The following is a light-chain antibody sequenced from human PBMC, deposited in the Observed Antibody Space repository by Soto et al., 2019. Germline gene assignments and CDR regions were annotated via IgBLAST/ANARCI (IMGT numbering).Light chain of an antibody. CDR1: QNVNNN. J-gene: IGKJ3*01. CDR3: LQKYFYPFT. Sequence: EILMTQSPATLSVSPGDRATLSCRASQNVNNNLAWYQQKPGQAPRLLIYAASTRATGIPARFSGSGSGTDFTLTISSLQPEDFATYYCLQKYFYPFTFGPGTKVDIK. CDR2: AAS. V-gene: IGKV3-15*01.